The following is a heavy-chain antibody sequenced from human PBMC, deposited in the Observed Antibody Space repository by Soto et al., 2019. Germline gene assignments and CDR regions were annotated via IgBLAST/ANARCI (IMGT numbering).Heavy chain of an antibody. V-gene: IGHV4-39*01. CDR3: ARPAAVAVPDAFDI. J-gene: IGHJ3*02. CDR2: IYYSGST. Sequence: SETLSLTCTVSGGSISSSSYYWGWIRQPPGKGLEWIGSIYYSGSTYYNPSLKSRVTISVDTSKNQFSLKLSSVTAADTAVYYCARPAAVAVPDAFDIWGQGTMVTVSS. CDR1: GGSISSSSYY. D-gene: IGHD6-19*01.